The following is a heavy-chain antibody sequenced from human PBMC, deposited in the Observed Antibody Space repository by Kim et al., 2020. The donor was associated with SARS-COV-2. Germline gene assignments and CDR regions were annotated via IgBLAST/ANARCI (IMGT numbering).Heavy chain of an antibody. V-gene: IGHV3-64D*06. CDR1: GFTFSSYA. CDR3: VKFGTVTRPYFDY. CDR2: ISSNGGST. D-gene: IGHD4-17*01. J-gene: IGHJ4*02. Sequence: EGSLRLSCSASGFTFSSYAMHWVRQAPGKGLEYVSAISSNGGSTYYADSVKGRFTISRDNSKNTLYLQMSSLRAEDTAVYYCVKFGTVTRPYFDYWGQGTLVTVSS.